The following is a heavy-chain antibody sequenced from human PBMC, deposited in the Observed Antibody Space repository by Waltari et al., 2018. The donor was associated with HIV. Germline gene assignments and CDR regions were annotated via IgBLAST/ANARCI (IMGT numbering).Heavy chain of an antibody. J-gene: IGHJ4*02. Sequence: QVQLVQSGAEVKKPGASVKVSCTVSGYSLTEAYIHWVRQAPGKGFEWMGGFDPEEDETIYAQKFQGRVTMTEDTSSGTAYMELSSLRSEDTALYYCAVAVGTPYDFWGKGTQVIVSS. V-gene: IGHV1-24*01. D-gene: IGHD3-16*01. CDR3: AVAVGTPYDF. CDR1: GYSLTEAY. CDR2: FDPEEDET.